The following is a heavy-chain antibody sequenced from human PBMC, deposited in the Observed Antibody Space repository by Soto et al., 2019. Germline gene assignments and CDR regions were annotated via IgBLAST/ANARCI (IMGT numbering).Heavy chain of an antibody. CDR2: FFSGNT. D-gene: IGHD6-13*01. Sequence: PSETLSLTCSVSGGSFSGRSLYWGWVRQPPGKGLEWIGTFFSGNTYSNPSLKSRVSISVDTSKRQFSLKLRSVAAADTAIYYCATTRGLAVGGSFDYWGQRALVTVSS. CDR1: GGSFSGRSLY. V-gene: IGHV4-39*01. CDR3: ATTRGLAVGGSFDY. J-gene: IGHJ4*02.